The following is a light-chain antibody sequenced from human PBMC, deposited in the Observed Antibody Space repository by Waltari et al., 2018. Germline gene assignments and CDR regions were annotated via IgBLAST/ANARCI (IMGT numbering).Light chain of an antibody. CDR3: SSYTTSSAPGV. CDR1: DSDVGAYDF. CDR2: EVS. V-gene: IGLV2-14*01. Sequence: QSALTQPASVSGSPGQSITISCSGTDSDVGAYDFVSWYQQHPGKAPHLIIYEVSNRPSWISNRFSASTSGNPAARTIAGLQAEDEADYYCSSYTTSSAPGVFGTGTRVTVL. J-gene: IGLJ1*01.